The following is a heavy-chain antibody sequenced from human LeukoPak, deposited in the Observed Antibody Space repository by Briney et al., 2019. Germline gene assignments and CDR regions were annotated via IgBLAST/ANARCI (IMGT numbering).Heavy chain of an antibody. D-gene: IGHD1-26*01. CDR1: GYTFTSYY. Sequence: ASVKVSCKASGYTFTSYYMHLVRQGPGQGLEWMGIINPSGGSTSYAQKFQGRVTMTRDMSTSTVYMELSSLRSEDTAVYYCATFPSGSYSAYWGQGTLVTVSS. J-gene: IGHJ4*02. CDR2: INPSGGST. CDR3: ATFPSGSYSAY. V-gene: IGHV1-46*03.